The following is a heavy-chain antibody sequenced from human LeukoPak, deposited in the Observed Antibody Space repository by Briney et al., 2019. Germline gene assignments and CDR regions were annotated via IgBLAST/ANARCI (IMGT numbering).Heavy chain of an antibody. CDR3: ARDSVQLVGSPYYFDY. CDR2: IYYSGNT. V-gene: IGHV4-39*07. D-gene: IGHD6-13*01. J-gene: IGHJ4*02. Sequence: PSETLSLTCTFSGGSISGSSYYWGWIRQPPGKGLDWIASIYYSGNTSYNPSLKSRVTISVDTSKNQFSLKLSSVTAADTAVYYCARDSVQLVGSPYYFDYWGQGTLVTVSS. CDR1: GGSISGSSYY.